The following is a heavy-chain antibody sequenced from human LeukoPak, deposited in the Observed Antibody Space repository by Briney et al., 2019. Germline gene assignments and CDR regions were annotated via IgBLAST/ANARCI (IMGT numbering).Heavy chain of an antibody. CDR1: GGSIRSYY. CDR2: IYYSGST. D-gene: IGHD3-22*01. CDR3: TFTERGYYTL. J-gene: IGHJ4*02. V-gene: IGHV4-59*08. Sequence: PSETLSLTCTVSGGSIRSYYWSWIRQPPGKGLEWIGYIYYSGSTNYNPSLKSRVTISVDTSKNQFSLKLRSVTASDTAVYYCTFTERGYYTLWGQGTLVTVSS.